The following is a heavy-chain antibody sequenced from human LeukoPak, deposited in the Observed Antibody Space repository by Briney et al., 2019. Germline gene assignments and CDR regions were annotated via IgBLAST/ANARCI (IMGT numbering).Heavy chain of an antibody. CDR1: GFTFSSYA. CDR2: ISGSGGST. CDR3: AKDGLGPPPWELGGTYYFDY. D-gene: IGHD1-26*01. V-gene: IGHV3-23*01. J-gene: IGHJ4*02. Sequence: GGSLRLSCAASGFTFSSYAMSWVRPAPGKGLEWVSAISGSGGSTYYADSVKGRFTISRDNSKNTLYLQMNSLRAEDTAVYYCAKDGLGPPPWELGGTYYFDYWGQGTLVTVSS.